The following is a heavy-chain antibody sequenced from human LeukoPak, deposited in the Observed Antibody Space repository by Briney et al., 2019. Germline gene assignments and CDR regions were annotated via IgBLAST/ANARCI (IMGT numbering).Heavy chain of an antibody. V-gene: IGHV3-7*01. CDR2: IKQDGSEK. Sequence: GGSLRLSCAASGFTFSSYWMSWVRQAPGKGLEWVANIKQDGSEKYYVDSVKGRFTISRDSAKNSLYPQMNSLRAEDTAVYYCARDAMVRGGPYYGMDVWGQGTTVTVSS. J-gene: IGHJ6*02. D-gene: IGHD3-10*01. CDR1: GFTFSSYW. CDR3: ARDAMVRGGPYYGMDV.